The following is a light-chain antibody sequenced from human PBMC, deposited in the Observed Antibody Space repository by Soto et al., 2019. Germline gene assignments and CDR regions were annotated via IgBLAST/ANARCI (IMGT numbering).Light chain of an antibody. CDR3: QQYNSYSAR. J-gene: IGKJ1*01. CDR2: KAS. Sequence: DIQMTQSPSTLSATVGDRVTITCRASQSISSWLAWYQQKPGIAPTLLIYKASRLESGVPSRFSGSGSGTESTLTISSLQPDDFATYYCQQYNSYSARFGQGTKVDIK. CDR1: QSISSW. V-gene: IGKV1-5*03.